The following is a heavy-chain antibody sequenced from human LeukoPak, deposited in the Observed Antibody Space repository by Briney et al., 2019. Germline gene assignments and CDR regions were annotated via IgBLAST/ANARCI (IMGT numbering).Heavy chain of an antibody. CDR2: ISSSSSYI. V-gene: IGHV3-21*01. Sequence: GGSLRLSCAASGFTVSSNYMTWVRQAPGKGLEWVSSISSSSSYIYYADSVKGRFTISRDNAKNSLYLQMNSLRAEDTAVYYCARDVYSSSPNWFDPWGQGTLVTVSS. J-gene: IGHJ5*02. CDR1: GFTVSSNY. D-gene: IGHD6-13*01. CDR3: ARDVYSSSPNWFDP.